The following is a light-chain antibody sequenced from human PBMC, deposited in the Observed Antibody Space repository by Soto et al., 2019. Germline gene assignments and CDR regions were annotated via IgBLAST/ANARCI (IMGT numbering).Light chain of an antibody. CDR1: QSVSID. CDR2: GAS. V-gene: IGKV3-15*01. Sequence: EIVLTHSPGTLSLSPCERATLSCSASQSVSIDLAWYQQKPGQAPRLLIYGASTRATGIPARFSGSGSGTEFTLTISSLQSEDFAVYYCQQYNNWPPITFGQGTRLEIK. J-gene: IGKJ5*01. CDR3: QQYNNWPPIT.